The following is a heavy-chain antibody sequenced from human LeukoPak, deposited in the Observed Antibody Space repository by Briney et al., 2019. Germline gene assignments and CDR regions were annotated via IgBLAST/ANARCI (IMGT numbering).Heavy chain of an antibody. D-gene: IGHD3-22*01. V-gene: IGHV4-39*01. CDR2: IFYSGST. J-gene: IGHJ4*02. Sequence: SETLSLTCTVSGGSISSRHCYWGWIRQPPGKGLEWIGSIFYSGSTYYNPSLKSRVTISVDTSKNQFSLKLTSVTAADTAVYYCARLDNSGYYFIDYWGQGTLATVSS. CDR1: GGSISSRHCY. CDR3: ARLDNSGYYFIDY.